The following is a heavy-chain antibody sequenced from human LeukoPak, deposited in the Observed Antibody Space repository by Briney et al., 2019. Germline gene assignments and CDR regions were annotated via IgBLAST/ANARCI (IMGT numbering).Heavy chain of an antibody. V-gene: IGHV4-31*03. CDR3: ARGTSQQLVDY. J-gene: IGHJ4*02. CDR2: IYYSGST. Sequence: PSETLSLTCTVSGGSISSVGYYGSWTRRHPGKGLEWIGYIYYSGSTYYNPSLKSRVTISVDTSKNQFSLKLSSVTAADTAVYYCARGTSQQLVDYWGQGTLVTVSS. D-gene: IGHD6-13*01. CDR1: GGSISSVGYY.